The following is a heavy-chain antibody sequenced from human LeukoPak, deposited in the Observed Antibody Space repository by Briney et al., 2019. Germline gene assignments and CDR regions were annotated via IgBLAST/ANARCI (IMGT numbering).Heavy chain of an antibody. D-gene: IGHD3-10*01. CDR1: GFTFSSYA. CDR2: VSGSGGTT. Sequence: GGSLRLSCVASGFTFSSYAMSWVRQAPGKGLEWVSGVSGSGGTTYYADSVKGRFTISRDNAKNSLYLQMNSLRAEDTAVYYCARGRYGSVSYYLDYWGQGTLVTVSS. CDR3: ARGRYGSVSYYLDY. J-gene: IGHJ4*02. V-gene: IGHV3-23*01.